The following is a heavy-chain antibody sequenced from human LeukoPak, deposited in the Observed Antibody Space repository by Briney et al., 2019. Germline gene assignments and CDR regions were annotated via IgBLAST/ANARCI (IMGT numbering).Heavy chain of an antibody. CDR3: ARIEAVTRGYNHAYYFDY. CDR2: IYHNGNT. Sequence: SETLSLTCTVSTYSISSGYYWGWIRQPPGKGLEWIGNIYHNGNTYYNPSLKSRVTISVDTSKKQFSLKLRTATAADTAVYCCARIEAVTRGYNHAYYFDYWGQGTLVTVSS. V-gene: IGHV4-38-2*02. J-gene: IGHJ4*02. CDR1: TYSISSGYY. D-gene: IGHD5-18*01.